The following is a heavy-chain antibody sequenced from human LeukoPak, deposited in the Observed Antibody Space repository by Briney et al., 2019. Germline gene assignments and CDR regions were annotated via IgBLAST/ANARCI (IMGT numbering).Heavy chain of an antibody. Sequence: SETLSLTCTVSGGSISSYYWSWIRQPPGKGLEWIGYIYYSGSTNYNPSLKSRVTISVDTSKNQFSLKLSSVTAADTAVYYCARGGEVRSSSWYYFDYWGQGTLVTVSS. CDR3: ARGGEVRSSSWYYFDY. J-gene: IGHJ4*02. V-gene: IGHV4-59*01. CDR2: IYYSGST. CDR1: GGSISSYY. D-gene: IGHD6-13*01.